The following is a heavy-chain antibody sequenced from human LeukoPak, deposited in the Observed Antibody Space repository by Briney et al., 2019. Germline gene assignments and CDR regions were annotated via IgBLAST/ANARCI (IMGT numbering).Heavy chain of an antibody. Sequence: GGSLRLSCAASGFTFSSYGMHWVRQAPGKGLEWVAVIWYDGSNKYYADSVKGRFTISRDNSKNTLYLQMNSLRAEDTAAYYCARDACGSTSCYFDYWGQGTLVTVSS. CDR1: GFTFSSYG. CDR3: ARDACGSTSCYFDY. CDR2: IWYDGSNK. V-gene: IGHV3-33*01. J-gene: IGHJ4*02. D-gene: IGHD2-2*01.